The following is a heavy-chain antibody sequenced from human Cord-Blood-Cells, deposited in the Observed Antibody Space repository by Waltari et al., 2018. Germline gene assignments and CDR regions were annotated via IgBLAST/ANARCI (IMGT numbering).Heavy chain of an antibody. V-gene: IGHV4-39*07. CDR1: GGSSSSSSYY. CDR3: AGSIAAASYYFDY. Sequence: QLQLQESGPGLVKPSETLSLTCTVSGGSSSSSSYYWGWIRQPPGKGLEWIGSIYYSGSTYYNPSLKSRVTISVDTSKNQFSLKLSSVTAADTAVYYCAGSIAAASYYFDYWGQGTLVTVSS. D-gene: IGHD6-13*01. CDR2: IYYSGST. J-gene: IGHJ4*02.